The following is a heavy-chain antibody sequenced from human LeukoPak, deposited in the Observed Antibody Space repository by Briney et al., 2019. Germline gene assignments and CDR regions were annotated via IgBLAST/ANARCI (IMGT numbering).Heavy chain of an antibody. D-gene: IGHD2-15*01. CDR3: ARHGGTMFQH. V-gene: IGHV4-34*01. Sequence: PSETLSLTCAVYGGSFSGYYWSWIRQPPGKGLEWIGEINHSGSTNYNPSLKSRVTISVDTSKNQFSLKLSSVTAADTAVYYCARHGGTMFQHWGQGTLVTVSS. CDR1: GGSFSGYY. J-gene: IGHJ1*01. CDR2: INHSGST.